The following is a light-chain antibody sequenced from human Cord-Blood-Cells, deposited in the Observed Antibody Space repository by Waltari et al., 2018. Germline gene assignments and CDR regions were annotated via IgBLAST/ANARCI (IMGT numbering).Light chain of an antibody. CDR3: QQSYSTPYT. Sequence: DIQMTQSPSSLSASVGARVPITCRASQSISSYLNWYQQKPGKAPKLLIYAASSLQSGVPSRFSGSGSGTEFTLTISSLQPEDFATYYCQQSYSTPYTFGQGTKLEIK. J-gene: IGKJ2*01. CDR2: AAS. V-gene: IGKV1-39*01. CDR1: QSISSY.